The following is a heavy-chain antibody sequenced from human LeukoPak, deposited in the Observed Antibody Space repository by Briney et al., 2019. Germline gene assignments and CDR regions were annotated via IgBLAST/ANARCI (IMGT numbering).Heavy chain of an antibody. CDR1: GGSISSYY. CDR2: IYYSGST. D-gene: IGHD6-13*01. CDR3: ASSSSWYSSFGYFDY. J-gene: IGHJ4*02. Sequence: SETLSLTCTVSGGSISSYYWSWIRQPPGKGLEWIGYIYYSGSTNYNPSLKSRVTISVHTSKNQFSLKLSSVTAADTAVYYCASSSSWYSSFGYFDYWGQGTLVTVSS. V-gene: IGHV4-59*01.